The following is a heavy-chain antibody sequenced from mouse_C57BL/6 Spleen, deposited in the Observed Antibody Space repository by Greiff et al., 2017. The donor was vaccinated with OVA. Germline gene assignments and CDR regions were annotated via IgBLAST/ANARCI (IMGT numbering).Heavy chain of an antibody. CDR1: GYTFTSYW. V-gene: IGHV1-55*01. J-gene: IGHJ2*01. D-gene: IGHD2-1*01. Sequence: QVQLQQPGAELVKPGASVKMSCKASGYTFTSYWITWVKQRPGQGLEWIGDIYPGSGSTNYNEKFKSKATLTVDTSSSTAYMQLISLTSEDSSVYSCSRALLWYPSFFDSWGQGTTLTVSS. CDR2: IYPGSGST. CDR3: SRALLWYPSFFDS.